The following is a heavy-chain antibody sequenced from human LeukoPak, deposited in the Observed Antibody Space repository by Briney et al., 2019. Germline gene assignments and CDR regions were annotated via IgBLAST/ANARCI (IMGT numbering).Heavy chain of an antibody. J-gene: IGHJ4*02. CDR2: MNPNSGNT. CDR1: GYTFTSYD. D-gene: IGHD2-21*02. Sequence: ASVKVSCKASGYTFTSYDINWVRQATGQGLEWMGWMNPNSGNTGYAQKFQGRVTMTRNTSISTAYMELSSLRSEDTAVYYCARVPAVVVTAKPPLDLDYWGQGTLVTVSS. V-gene: IGHV1-8*01. CDR3: ARVPAVVVTAKPPLDLDY.